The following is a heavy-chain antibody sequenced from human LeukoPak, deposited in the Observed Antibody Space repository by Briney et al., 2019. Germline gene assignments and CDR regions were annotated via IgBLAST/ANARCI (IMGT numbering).Heavy chain of an antibody. CDR3: AKMYGLRNSGSFLPFDY. V-gene: IGHV3-23*01. Sequence: PGGSLRLPCAASGFTFSSYAMSWVRQAPGKGLEWVSAISGSGGSTYYADSVKGRFTISRDNSKNTLYLQMNSLRAEDTAVYYCAKMYGLRNSGSFLPFDYWGQGTLVTVSS. J-gene: IGHJ4*02. D-gene: IGHD1-26*01. CDR2: ISGSGGST. CDR1: GFTFSSYA.